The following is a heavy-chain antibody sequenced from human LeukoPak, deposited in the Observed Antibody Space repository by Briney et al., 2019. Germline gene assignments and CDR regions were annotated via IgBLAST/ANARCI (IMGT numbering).Heavy chain of an antibody. CDR2: ISGSGGST. V-gene: IGHV3-23*01. CDR3: AKCKEGYNRSCPLNY. Sequence: GGSLRLSCAASGFTFSSYAMSWVRQAPGKGLEWVSAISGSGGSTYYADSVKGRFTISRDNSKNTLYLQMNSLRAEDTAVYYCAKCKEGYNRSCPLNYWGQGTLVTVSS. CDR1: GFTFSSYA. J-gene: IGHJ4*02. D-gene: IGHD1-14*01.